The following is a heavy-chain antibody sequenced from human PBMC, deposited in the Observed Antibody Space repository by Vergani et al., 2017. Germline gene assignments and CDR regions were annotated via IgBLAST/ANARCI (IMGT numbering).Heavy chain of an antibody. J-gene: IGHJ5*02. CDR1: SYTFTSYG. CDR2: INTYNDNT. D-gene: IGHD1-7*01. V-gene: IGHV1-18*01. Sequence: QVQLVQSGAEVKKPGASVKVSCKASSYTFTSYGISWVRQAPGQGLEWMGWINTYNDNTNYAQKLQGRVTMTTDKSTSPAYMELRSLRSDDTAVYYCARDTLELRDGWFDPWGQGTLVTVSS. CDR3: ARDTLELRDGWFDP.